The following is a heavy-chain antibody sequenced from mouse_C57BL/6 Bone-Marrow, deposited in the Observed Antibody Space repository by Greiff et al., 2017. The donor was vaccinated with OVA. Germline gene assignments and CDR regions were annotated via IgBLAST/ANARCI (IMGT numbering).Heavy chain of an antibody. D-gene: IGHD2-12*01. CDR2: ISDGGSYT. V-gene: IGHV5-4*03. CDR3: ASIEDYLDY. J-gene: IGHJ2*01. Sequence: EVKLVESGGGLVKPGGSLKLSCAASGFTFSSYAMSWVRQTPEKRLEWVATISDGGSYTYYPDNVKGRFTISRDNAKSNLYLQMSHLKSEDTAMYYCASIEDYLDYWGQGTTLTVSS. CDR1: GFTFSSYA.